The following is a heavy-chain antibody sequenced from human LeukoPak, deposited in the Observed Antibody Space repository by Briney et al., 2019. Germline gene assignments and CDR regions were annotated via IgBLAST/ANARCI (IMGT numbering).Heavy chain of an antibody. J-gene: IGHJ6*03. CDR1: GGSISSGSYY. CDR2: IYTSGST. V-gene: IGHV4-61*02. D-gene: IGHD2-2*01. CDR3: ARHRYCSSTSCPKGDYYYMDV. Sequence: SQTLSLTCTVSGGSISSGSYYWSWIRQPAGKGLEWIGRIYTSGSTNYNPSLKSRVTISVDTSKNQFSLKLSSVTAADTAVYYCARHRYCSSTSCPKGDYYYMDVWGKGTTVTVSS.